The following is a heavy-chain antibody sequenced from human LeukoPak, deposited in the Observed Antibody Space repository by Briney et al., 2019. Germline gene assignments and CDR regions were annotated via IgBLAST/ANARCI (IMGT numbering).Heavy chain of an antibody. CDR3: ARRGRDGYNPRTSWFDP. J-gene: IGHJ5*02. CDR2: AYYRSKWYD. V-gene: IGHV6-1*01. CDR1: EDSASSTSAA. D-gene: IGHD5-24*01. Sequence: SQTLSLTCAISEDSASSTSAAWNCVRQPASRGLGWLGRAYYRSKWYDDYSASVKSRMTINPDTSQNQLSLQLNSVTPDDTVVYYCARRGRDGYNPRTSWFDPWGQGTLVTVSS.